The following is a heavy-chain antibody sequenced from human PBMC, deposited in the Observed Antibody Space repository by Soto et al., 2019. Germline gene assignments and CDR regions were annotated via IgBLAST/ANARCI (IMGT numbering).Heavy chain of an antibody. Sequence: QVQLVQSEGGVVQPGRSLRLSCVMSGMSFRDSGMHWVRQAPGKGLEWVAMIWSDGNSKFYADSVQGRFTVSRDNSMDTLYLQMTSLSPEDTAIYYCARDKGVTSLDYWGQGTLVTVSS. CDR3: ARDKGVTSLDY. D-gene: IGHD2-2*01. V-gene: IGHV3-33*01. CDR2: IWSDGNSK. CDR1: GMSFRDSG. J-gene: IGHJ4*02.